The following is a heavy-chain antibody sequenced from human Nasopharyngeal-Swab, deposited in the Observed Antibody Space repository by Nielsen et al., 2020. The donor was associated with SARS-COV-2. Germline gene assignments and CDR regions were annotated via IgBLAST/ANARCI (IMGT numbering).Heavy chain of an antibody. Sequence: SVQVSCKASVGTFSSYAISWVRQAPGQGLEWMGGIIPIFGTANYAQKFQGRVTITADESTSTAYMELSSLRSEDTAVYYCARDFGVVAATGWYFDYWGQGTLVTVSS. J-gene: IGHJ4*02. CDR2: IIPIFGTA. CDR3: ARDFGVVAATGWYFDY. D-gene: IGHD2-15*01. V-gene: IGHV1-69*13. CDR1: VGTFSSYA.